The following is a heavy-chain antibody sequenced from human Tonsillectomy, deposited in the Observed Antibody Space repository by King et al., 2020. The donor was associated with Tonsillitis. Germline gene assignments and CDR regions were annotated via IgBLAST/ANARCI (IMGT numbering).Heavy chain of an antibody. CDR2: ICGGGGCA. Sequence: VQLVESGGGLVQPGGSPRLSCAASGFTFSNYAMSWVRQAPGEGLEGVSAICGGGGCAYFVDSVKGRFIISRDNSKNMLYLQMSSLRAEDTALYYCAKTISMTSRYYGLDVWGQGTTVTVSS. CDR3: AKTISMTSRYYGLDV. V-gene: IGHV3-23*04. CDR1: GFTFSNYA. J-gene: IGHJ6*02. D-gene: IGHD3-3*02.